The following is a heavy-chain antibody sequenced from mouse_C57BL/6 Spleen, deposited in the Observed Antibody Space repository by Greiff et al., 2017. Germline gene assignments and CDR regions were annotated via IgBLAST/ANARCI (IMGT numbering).Heavy chain of an antibody. CDR3: ARDSSGYERFAY. D-gene: IGHD3-2*02. Sequence: QVQLQQSGPGLVQPSQSLSITCTVSGFSLTSYGVHWVRQSPGKGLEWLGVIWSGGSTDYNAAFISRLSISKDNSKSQVFFKMNSLQADDTAIYYCARDSSGYERFAYWGQGTLVTVSA. V-gene: IGHV2-2*01. CDR2: IWSGGST. CDR1: GFSLTSYG. J-gene: IGHJ3*01.